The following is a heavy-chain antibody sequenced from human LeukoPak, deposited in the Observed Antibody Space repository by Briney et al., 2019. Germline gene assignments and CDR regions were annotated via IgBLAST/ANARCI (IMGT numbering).Heavy chain of an antibody. CDR2: INSDGSST. J-gene: IGHJ3*02. V-gene: IGHV3-74*01. CDR1: GFTFRNYW. D-gene: IGHD4-17*01. CDR3: TRGDYGAYGYDAFDI. Sequence: GGSLRLSCAASGFTFRNYWMHWVRQAPGKGLVWVSRINSDGSSTSYADSVKGRFTISRDNAKNTLYLQMNGLRAEDTAMYYCTRGDYGAYGYDAFDIWGQGTMVTVSS.